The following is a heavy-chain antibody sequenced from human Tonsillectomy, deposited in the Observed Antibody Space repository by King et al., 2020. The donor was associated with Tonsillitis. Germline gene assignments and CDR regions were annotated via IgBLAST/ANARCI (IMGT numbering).Heavy chain of an antibody. D-gene: IGHD3-10*01. V-gene: IGHV4-4*07. CDR2: IHTSGST. J-gene: IGHJ4*02. Sequence: QLQESGPGLVKPSETLSLTCTVSGASMSSYYWSWIRQAAEKGLEWIGRIHTSGSTNYTPSLASRVTMSVDTSKNQFSLKLTSMTAADTAVYYCVRDQPVGSTRFDYWGQGILVTVSS. CDR1: GASMSSYY. CDR3: VRDQPVGSTRFDY.